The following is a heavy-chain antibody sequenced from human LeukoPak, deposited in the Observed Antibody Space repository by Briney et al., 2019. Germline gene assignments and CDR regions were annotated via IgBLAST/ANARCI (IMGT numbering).Heavy chain of an antibody. J-gene: IGHJ5*02. D-gene: IGHD3-10*01. CDR2: IIPIFGTA. V-gene: IGHV1-69*19. Sequence: IIPIFGTANYAQKFQGRVTITADESTSTAYMELSSLRSEDTAVYYCARGIGSGATNWFDPWGQGTLVTVSS. CDR3: ARGIGSGATNWFDP.